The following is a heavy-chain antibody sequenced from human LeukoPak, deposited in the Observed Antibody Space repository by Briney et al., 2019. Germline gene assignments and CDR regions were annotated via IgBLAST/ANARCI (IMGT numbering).Heavy chain of an antibody. CDR3: ARGDDSSGYRTNWFDP. V-gene: IGHV1-46*01. CDR1: GYTFTSYY. Sequence: GASVKVSCKASGYTFTSYYMHWVRQAPGQGLEWMGIINPSGGSTSYAQKFQGRVTMTRDMSTSTVYMELSSLRSEDTAVYYCARGDDSSGYRTNWFDPWGQGTLVTVSS. J-gene: IGHJ5*02. CDR2: INPSGGST. D-gene: IGHD3-22*01.